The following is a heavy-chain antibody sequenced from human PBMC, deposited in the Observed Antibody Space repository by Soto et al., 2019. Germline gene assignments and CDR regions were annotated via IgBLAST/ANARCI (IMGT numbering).Heavy chain of an antibody. CDR1: GYTLTELS. J-gene: IGHJ6*02. CDR2: FDPEDGET. D-gene: IGHD3-3*01. CDR3: ATASEWLIRYGLDV. Sequence: QVQLVQSGAEVKKPGASVTVSCKVSGYTLTELSMHWVRQAPGKGLEWMASFDPEDGETIYAQKFQGRVTMTEDTSTDTVYMELSSLRSEDTAVYYCATASEWLIRYGLDVWGQGTTVTVSS. V-gene: IGHV1-24*01.